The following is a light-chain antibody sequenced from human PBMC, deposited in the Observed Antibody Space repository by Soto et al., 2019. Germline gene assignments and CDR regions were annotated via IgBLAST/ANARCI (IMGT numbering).Light chain of an antibody. CDR3: SSYTSSSVV. J-gene: IGLJ2*01. Sequence: QSALTQPPSVSGSPGQSVTISCTGTSSDVGSYNRVSWYQQPPGTAPKLMIYEVSNRPSGVPDRFSGSKSCNTASLTISGLQAEDEADYYCSSYTSSSVVFGGGTQLTVL. CDR1: SSDVGSYNR. CDR2: EVS. V-gene: IGLV2-18*02.